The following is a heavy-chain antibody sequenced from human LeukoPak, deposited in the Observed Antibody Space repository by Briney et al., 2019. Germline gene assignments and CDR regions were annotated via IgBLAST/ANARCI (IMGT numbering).Heavy chain of an antibody. CDR3: AREERARSPRLGQYSGTYYYYFYMDV. V-gene: IGHV4-59*01. CDR1: GGSISSYY. Sequence: SETLSLTCTVSGGSISSYYWSWIRQPPGQGLEWIGYIYYSESTNYNPSLKSRVTISVDTSKNQFSLKLSSVTAADTAVYYCAREERARSPRLGQYSGTYYYYFYMDVWGEGTTVTISS. J-gene: IGHJ6*03. D-gene: IGHD1-26*01. CDR2: IYYSEST.